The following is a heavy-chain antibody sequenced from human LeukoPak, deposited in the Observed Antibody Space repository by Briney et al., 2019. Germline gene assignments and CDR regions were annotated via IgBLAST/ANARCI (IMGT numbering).Heavy chain of an antibody. D-gene: IGHD6-13*01. Sequence: ASVKVSCKESGYIFSGYYVHWVGQAPGQGLEWMGRINPTTGATNFAQKFQGRVTMTRDTSISTVSLEVSGLRSDDTAMYYCARDVSSSWYPGWFDPWGQGTQVTVSS. CDR3: ARDVSSSWYPGWFDP. CDR2: INPTTGAT. V-gene: IGHV1-2*06. J-gene: IGHJ5*02. CDR1: GYIFSGYY.